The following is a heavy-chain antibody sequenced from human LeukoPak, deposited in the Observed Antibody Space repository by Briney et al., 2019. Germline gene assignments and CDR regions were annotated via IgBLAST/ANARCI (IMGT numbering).Heavy chain of an antibody. V-gene: IGHV3-11*04. D-gene: IGHD1-7*01. CDR3: ATSQIKLELLFGFDY. CDR2: ISSSGSTI. Sequence: GSLRLSCAASGFTFSDYYMSWIRQAPGKGLEWVSYISSSGSTIYYADSVKGRFTISRDNSKNTLYLQMNSLRAEDTAVYYCATSQIKLELLFGFDYWGQGTLVTVSS. J-gene: IGHJ4*02. CDR1: GFTFSDYY.